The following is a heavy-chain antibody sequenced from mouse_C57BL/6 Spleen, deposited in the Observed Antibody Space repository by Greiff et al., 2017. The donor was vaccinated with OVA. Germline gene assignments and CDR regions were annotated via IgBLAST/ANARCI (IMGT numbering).Heavy chain of an antibody. J-gene: IGHJ2*01. D-gene: IGHD4-1*01. CDR2: ISSGSSTI. CDR1: GFTFSDYG. Sequence: DVHLVESGGGLVKPGGSLKLSCAASGFTFSDYGMHWVRQAPEKGLEWVAYISSGSSTIYYADTVKGRFTISRDNAKNTLFLQMTSLRSEDTAMYYCARSINWDYFDYWGQGTTLTVSS. V-gene: IGHV5-17*01. CDR3: ARSINWDYFDY.